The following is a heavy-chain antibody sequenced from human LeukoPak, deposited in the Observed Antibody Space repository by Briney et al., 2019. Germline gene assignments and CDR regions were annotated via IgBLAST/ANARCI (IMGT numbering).Heavy chain of an antibody. CDR3: ARGVSYYDFWSGYWDLYFDY. CDR2: IIPIFGTA. D-gene: IGHD3-3*01. V-gene: IGHV1-69*01. Sequence: XVKVSCKASGGTFSSYAISWVRQAPGQGLEWMGGIIPIFGTAKYAQKFQGRVTITAYESTSTAYMELSSLRSEDTAVYYCARGVSYYDFWSGYWDLYFDYWGQGTLVTVSS. J-gene: IGHJ4*02. CDR1: GGTFSSYA.